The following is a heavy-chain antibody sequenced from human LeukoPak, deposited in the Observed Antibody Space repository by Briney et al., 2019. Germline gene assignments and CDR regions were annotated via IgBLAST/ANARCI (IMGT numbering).Heavy chain of an antibody. CDR2: IIPILGIA. Sequence: ASVKVSCKASGGTFSSYAISWVRQAPGQGLEWMGRIIPILGIANYAQKFQGRVTITADKSTSTAYMELSSLRSEDTAVYYCARVFSSGWSRWFDPWGQGTLVTVSS. J-gene: IGHJ5*02. CDR1: GGTFSSYA. CDR3: ARVFSSGWSRWFDP. V-gene: IGHV1-69*04. D-gene: IGHD6-19*01.